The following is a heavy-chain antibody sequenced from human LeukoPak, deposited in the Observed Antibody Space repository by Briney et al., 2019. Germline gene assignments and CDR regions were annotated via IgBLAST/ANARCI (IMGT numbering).Heavy chain of an antibody. Sequence: GGSLRLSCAASGFTFSSYATSWVRQAPGKGLEWVSTVSGGGGTTYYADSVKGRFTISRDNSKNTLYLQMNSLRAEDTAVYFCVSLGYSSSSVRYWGQGTLVTVSS. D-gene: IGHD6-6*01. CDR2: VSGGGGTT. V-gene: IGHV3-23*01. J-gene: IGHJ4*02. CDR1: GFTFSSYA. CDR3: VSLGYSSSSVRY.